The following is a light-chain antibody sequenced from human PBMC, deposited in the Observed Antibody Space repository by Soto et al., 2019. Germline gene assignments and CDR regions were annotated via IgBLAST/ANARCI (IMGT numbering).Light chain of an antibody. V-gene: IGKV3-15*01. Sequence: EIVMTQSPVTLSVSPGESATLSCRASQSVSSNVAWYQQKPGQAPRLLIYVASTRATGVPARFSGTGSGTEFTLTISSLQSEDFAVYYCQHYNNWPPRTFGQGTKVDIK. CDR1: QSVSSN. J-gene: IGKJ1*01. CDR2: VAS. CDR3: QHYNNWPPRT.